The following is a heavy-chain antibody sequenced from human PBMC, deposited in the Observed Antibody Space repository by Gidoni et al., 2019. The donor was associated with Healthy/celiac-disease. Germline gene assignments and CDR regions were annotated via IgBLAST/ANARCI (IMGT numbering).Heavy chain of an antibody. D-gene: IGHD3-10*01. J-gene: IGHJ2*01. CDR2: LNPSGGST. CDR3: AIPTSGGYFDL. CDR1: GYTFPSYY. V-gene: IGHV1-46*01. Sequence: QVQLVQSGAEVKKPGASVKVSCKASGYTFPSYYMHWVRQAPGQGLEWMGILNPSGGSTSYAQKFQGRVTMTRDTSTSTVYMELSSLRSEDTAVYYCAIPTSGGYFDLWGRGTLVTVSS.